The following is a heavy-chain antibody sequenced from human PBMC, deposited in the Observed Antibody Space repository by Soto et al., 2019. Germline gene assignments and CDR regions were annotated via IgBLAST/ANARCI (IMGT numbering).Heavy chain of an antibody. Sequence: HVPLPQWGAGLLKPSETLSLTCAVYGGSFSGYYWSWIRQPPGTGLAWIGEINHSGSTNYNPSLKIRVTISVDTSKNQFSLKRSSVTAADTAVYYCATSRGYSSGWYAGYWGQGTLVTVSS. J-gene: IGHJ4*02. CDR3: ATSRGYSSGWYAGY. CDR2: INHSGST. D-gene: IGHD6-19*01. CDR1: GGSFSGYY. V-gene: IGHV4-34*01.